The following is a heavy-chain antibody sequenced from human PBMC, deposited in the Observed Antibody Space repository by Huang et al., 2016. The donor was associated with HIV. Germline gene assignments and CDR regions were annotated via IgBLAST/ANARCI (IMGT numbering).Heavy chain of an antibody. CDR1: GFSFANSA. Sequence: QVQLVESGGGVVQPGGSLRLSCAASGFSFANSAWNWVRQAPGKRVEWVTFISNDGSSRYYADSVKGRFTISRDNFKNALYLQMNRLRGDDTAVYYCTREYTVAGAFDLWGQGTMVTVSS. J-gene: IGHJ3*01. V-gene: IGHV3-30-3*01. CDR2: ISNDGSSR. D-gene: IGHD5-12*01. CDR3: TREYTVAGAFDL.